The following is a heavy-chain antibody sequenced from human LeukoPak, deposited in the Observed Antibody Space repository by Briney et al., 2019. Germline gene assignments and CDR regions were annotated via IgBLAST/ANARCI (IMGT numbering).Heavy chain of an antibody. CDR1: GYTFTGYY. CDR2: INPNSGGT. CDR3: ATTGYSSGWYGMDV. D-gene: IGHD6-19*01. Sequence: ASVKVSCKASGYTFTGYYVHWVRQAPGQGLEWMGWINPNSGGTNYAQKFQGRFTMTRDTSISTAYMELSRLRSDDTAVYYCATTGYSSGWYGMDVWGQGTTVTVSS. V-gene: IGHV1-2*02. J-gene: IGHJ6*02.